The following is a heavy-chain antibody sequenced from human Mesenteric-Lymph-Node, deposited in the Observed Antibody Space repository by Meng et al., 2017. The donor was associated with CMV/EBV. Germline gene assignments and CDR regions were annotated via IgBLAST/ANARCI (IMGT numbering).Heavy chain of an antibody. CDR3: ARSMTTGAGWFDP. CDR2: IIPILGIA. D-gene: IGHD4-11*01. Sequence: KASGGTFSSYAISWLRQAPGQGLEWMGRIIPILGIANYAQKFQGRVTITADKSTSTAYMELSSLRSEDTAVYYCARSMTTGAGWFDPWGQGTLVTVSS. V-gene: IGHV1-69*04. CDR1: GGTFSSYA. J-gene: IGHJ5*02.